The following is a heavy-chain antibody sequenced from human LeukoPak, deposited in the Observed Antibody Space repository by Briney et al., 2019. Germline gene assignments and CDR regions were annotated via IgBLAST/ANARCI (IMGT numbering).Heavy chain of an antibody. CDR1: GGSFSIYY. V-gene: IGHV4-59*01. CDR3: AREGKTSYYGSGYMDV. J-gene: IGHJ6*02. CDR2: IYYNGNT. D-gene: IGHD3-10*01. Sequence: SETLSLTCTVSGGSFSIYYWSWIRQPPGKGLEWIGYIYYNGNTNYNPSLKSRVTISLDTSKNQFSLKLSSVTAADTAVYYCAREGKTSYYGSGYMDVWGQGTTVTVSS.